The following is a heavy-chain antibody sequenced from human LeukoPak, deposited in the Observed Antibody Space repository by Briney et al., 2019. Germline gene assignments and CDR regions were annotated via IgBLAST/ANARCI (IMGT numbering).Heavy chain of an antibody. CDR2: ISYSGST. CDR3: ARGPTMVRGVPNWFDP. D-gene: IGHD3-10*01. CDR1: GDSNSLYY. Sequence: SETLSLTCSVSGDSNSLYYWSWIRQPPGKGLEWIAYISYSGSTNYNPSLKSRVTISVDTSKNQFSLKLSSVTAADTAVYYCARGPTMVRGVPNWFDPWGQGTLVTVSS. J-gene: IGHJ5*02. V-gene: IGHV4-59*01.